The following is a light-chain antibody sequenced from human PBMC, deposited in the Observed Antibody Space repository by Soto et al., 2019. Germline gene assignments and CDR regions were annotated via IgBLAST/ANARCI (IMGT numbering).Light chain of an antibody. J-gene: IGKJ4*01. Sequence: DIQMTQSPSSLSASVGDRVTITCRASQSIFTSLNWLQLKPGRAPKVLIYGASTLQSAVPSRFSATGSGTDFTLTITSLPPADSAVYFCQQAYSPLLSFGGGTRVEIK. V-gene: IGKV1-39*01. CDR3: QQAYSPLLS. CDR2: GAS. CDR1: QSIFTS.